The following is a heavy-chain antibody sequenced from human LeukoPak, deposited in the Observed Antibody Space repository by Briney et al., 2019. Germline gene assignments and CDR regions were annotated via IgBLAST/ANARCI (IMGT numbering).Heavy chain of an antibody. CDR1: GYIFTTYG. V-gene: IGHV1-18*01. CDR3: ARDREGGHGSNQGDCDY. D-gene: IGHD3-10*01. CDR2: ISVYKRNT. J-gene: IGHJ4*02. Sequence: ASVKVSCKASGYIFTTYGISWVRQAPGQGLEWMGWISVYKRNTNYAQKFQGRVTMTTDTSTSTAYMELRSLRSDDTAVYYCARDREGGHGSNQGDCDYWGQGTLVTVSS.